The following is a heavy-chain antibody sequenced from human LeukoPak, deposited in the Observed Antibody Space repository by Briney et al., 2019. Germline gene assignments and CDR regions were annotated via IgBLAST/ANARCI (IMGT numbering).Heavy chain of an antibody. J-gene: IGHJ4*02. V-gene: IGHV3-11*04. CDR3: ARAGYSSGFDY. D-gene: IGHD6-19*01. CDR1: GFTFSDHY. Sequence: GGSLRLSCAASGFTFSDHYMSWIRQAPGKGLEWISYISSSGYTIYYADSVKGRFTISRDNAKNSLYLQMNSLRAEDTAVYYCARAGYSSGFDYWGQGTLVTVSS. CDR2: ISSSGYTI.